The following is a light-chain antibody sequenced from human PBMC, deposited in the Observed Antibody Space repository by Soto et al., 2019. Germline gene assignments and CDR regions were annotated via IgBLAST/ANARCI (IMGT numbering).Light chain of an antibody. CDR3: QQYMSSVT. V-gene: IGKV3-20*01. CDR2: GAS. J-gene: IGKJ1*01. Sequence: EIVLTQSPGSLSLSPGERATLSCRASQSVDSTFFAWYQKKPGQAPRLLIYGASKRATGVPDRFSGSGSGTDFTLTISRLEPDDFAVYYCQQYMSSVTFGQVTKVEI. CDR1: QSVDSTF.